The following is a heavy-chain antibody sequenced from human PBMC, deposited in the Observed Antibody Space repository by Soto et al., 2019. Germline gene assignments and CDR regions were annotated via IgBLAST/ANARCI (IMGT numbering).Heavy chain of an antibody. J-gene: IGHJ4*02. D-gene: IGHD1-26*01. Sequence: PGGSLRLSCAASGFTFDDYAMHWVRQAPGKGLEWVSGISWNSGSIGYADSVKGRFTISRDNAKNSLYLQMSSLRAEDTALYYCAKDRSGSYYPRAQTPYFDYWGQGTLVTVSS. CDR2: ISWNSGSI. CDR1: GFTFDDYA. V-gene: IGHV3-9*01. CDR3: AKDRSGSYYPRAQTPYFDY.